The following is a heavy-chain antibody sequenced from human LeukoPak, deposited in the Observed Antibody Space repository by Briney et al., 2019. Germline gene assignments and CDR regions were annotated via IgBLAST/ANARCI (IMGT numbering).Heavy chain of an antibody. CDR3: AKNTSGTYLDY. CDR1: GFTFSSYA. J-gene: IGHJ4*02. CDR2: ISTSGVST. D-gene: IGHD1-26*01. Sequence: GGSLRLSCAASGFTFSSYAMTWVRQAPGKGLEWVSSISTSGVSTNYAVSVKGRLTISRDNSKTMLYLQMNSLRAEDTAVYYCAKNTSGTYLDYWGQGILVTVSS. V-gene: IGHV3-23*01.